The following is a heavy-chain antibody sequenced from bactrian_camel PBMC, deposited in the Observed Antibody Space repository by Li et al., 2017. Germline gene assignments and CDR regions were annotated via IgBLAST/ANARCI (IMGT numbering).Heavy chain of an antibody. D-gene: IGHD6*01. Sequence: HVQLVESGGGSVQAGGSLTLSCTVSGFIVGDSTMGWYRQAPGKQREAVAAIDSGGTATYAASVKGRFTISKDNERNTLALQMNSLKPEDSAMYYCASAAYHSNWARLEKRYYSYWGQGT. CDR1: GFIVGDST. J-gene: IGHJ4*01. CDR3: ASAAYHSNWARLEKRYYSY. CDR2: IDSGGTA. V-gene: IGHV3S53*01.